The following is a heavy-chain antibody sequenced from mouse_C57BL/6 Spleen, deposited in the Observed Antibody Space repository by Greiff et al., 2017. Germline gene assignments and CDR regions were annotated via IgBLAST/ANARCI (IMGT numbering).Heavy chain of an antibody. CDR3: AISTYYGSSSRSFDV. CDR2: IDPSDSYT. Sequence: QVQLQQPGAELVMPGASVKLSCKASGYTFTSYWLHWVKQRPGQGLEWIGEIDPSDSYTNDNKKFKGKSTLTVDKSSSTAYMQLSSLTSEDSAVYYCAISTYYGSSSRSFDVWGTGTTVTVSS. CDR1: GYTFTSYW. V-gene: IGHV1-69*01. J-gene: IGHJ1*03. D-gene: IGHD1-1*01.